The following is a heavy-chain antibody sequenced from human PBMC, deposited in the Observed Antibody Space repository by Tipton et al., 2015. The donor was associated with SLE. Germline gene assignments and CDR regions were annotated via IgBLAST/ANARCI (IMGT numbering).Heavy chain of an antibody. CDR2: INHSGST. CDR3: ATRRRLLITFGGVIVRESAFDI. J-gene: IGHJ3*02. D-gene: IGHD3-16*02. V-gene: IGHV4-34*01. Sequence: TLSLTCAVYGGSFSGYYWSWIRQPPGKGLEWIGEINHSGSTNYNPSLKSRVTISVDTSKNQFSPKLSSVTAADTAVYYCATRRRLLITFGGVIVRESAFDIWGQGTMVTVSS. CDR1: GGSFSGYY.